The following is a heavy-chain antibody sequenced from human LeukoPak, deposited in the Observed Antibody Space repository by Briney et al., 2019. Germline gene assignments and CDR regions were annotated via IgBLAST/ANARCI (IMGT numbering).Heavy chain of an antibody. V-gene: IGHV3-21*01. CDR2: ITTTFYT. Sequence: GGSLRLSCAASGFTFGSYSFNWVRQVPGKGLEWVSSITTTFYTYYTDSVKGRFTISRDNAKNSLYLQMISLRAEDTAVYYCARVRANWYEGYWGQGTLVTVSS. D-gene: IGHD6-13*01. J-gene: IGHJ4*02. CDR3: ARVRANWYEGY. CDR1: GFTFGSYS.